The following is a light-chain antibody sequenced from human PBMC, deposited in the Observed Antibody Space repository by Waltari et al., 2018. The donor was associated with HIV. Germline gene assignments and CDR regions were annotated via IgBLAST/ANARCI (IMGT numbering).Light chain of an antibody. CDR3: CSDAGSGAFG. CDR1: SRDVGSYNL. V-gene: IGLV2-23*02. Sequence: QSALTQPASVSGSPGQSITISCTGTSRDVGSYNLLSGYQNQPGKAPELMIFEVTKRPSGVSNRFPGSKSGNTASRTSSVLQADDEADYYCCSDAGSGAFGFGTGTKVTVL. CDR2: EVT. J-gene: IGLJ1*01.